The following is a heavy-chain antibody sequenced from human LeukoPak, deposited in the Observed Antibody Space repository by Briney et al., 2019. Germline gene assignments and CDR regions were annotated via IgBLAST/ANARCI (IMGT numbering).Heavy chain of an antibody. CDR2: IIPIFGTA. Sequence: SVKVSCKASGGTFSSYAISWVRQAPGQGLEWMGGIIPIFGTANYAQKFQGRVTITTDESTSTAYMELSSLRSEDTAVYYCAREFSIPRLRDAFDIWGQGTMVTVSS. CDR3: AREFSIPRLRDAFDI. CDR1: GGTFSSYA. J-gene: IGHJ3*02. V-gene: IGHV1-69*05. D-gene: IGHD3-3*01.